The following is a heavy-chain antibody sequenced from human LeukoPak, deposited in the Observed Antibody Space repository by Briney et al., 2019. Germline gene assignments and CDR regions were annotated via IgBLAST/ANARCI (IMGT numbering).Heavy chain of an antibody. CDR2: INSDGSST. D-gene: IGHD1-7*01. CDR1: GFTFSSYW. CDR3: ARNWNYPLYYYYYMDV. V-gene: IGHV3-74*01. Sequence: GESLRLSCAASGFTFSSYWMHWVRQAPGKGLVWVSRINSDGSSTSYADSVKGRFTISRDNAKNTLYLQMNSLRAEDTAVYYCARNWNYPLYYYYYMDVWGKGTTVTISS. J-gene: IGHJ6*03.